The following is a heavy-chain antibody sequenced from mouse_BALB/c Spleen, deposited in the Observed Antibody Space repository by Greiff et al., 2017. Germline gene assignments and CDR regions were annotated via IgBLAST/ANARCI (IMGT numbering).Heavy chain of an antibody. CDR1: GYTFTSYW. V-gene: IGHV1S22*01. CDR2: IYPGSGST. D-gene: IGHD2-2*01. J-gene: IGHJ2*01. Sequence: LQQPGSELVRPGASVKLSCKASGYTFTSYWMHWVKQRHGQGLEWIGNIYPGSGSTNYDEKFKSKGTLTVDTSSSTAYMHLSSLTSEDSAVYYCLIYYGDDEDYWGQGTTLTVSS. CDR3: LIYYGDDEDY.